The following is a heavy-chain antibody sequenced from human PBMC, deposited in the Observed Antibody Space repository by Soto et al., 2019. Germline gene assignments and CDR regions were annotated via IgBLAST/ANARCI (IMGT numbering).Heavy chain of an antibody. V-gene: IGHV3-33*01. CDR1: GFTFSSYG. J-gene: IGHJ6*02. CDR2: IWYDGSNK. D-gene: IGHD3-9*01. CDR3: VRWDDILTGSGYYYYGMDV. Sequence: GGSLRLSCAASGFTFSSYGMHWVRQAPGKGLEWVAVIWYDGSNKYYADSVKGRFTISRDNSKNTLYLQMNSLRAEDTAVYYCVRWDDILTGSGYYYYGMDVWGQGTTVTVAS.